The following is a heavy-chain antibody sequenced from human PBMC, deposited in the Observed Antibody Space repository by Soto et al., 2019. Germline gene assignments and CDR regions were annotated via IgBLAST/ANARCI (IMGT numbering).Heavy chain of an antibody. J-gene: IGHJ6*02. CDR2: IYYSGST. CDR1: GGSISSGGYY. V-gene: IGHV4-31*03. D-gene: IGHD3-3*01. CDR3: AFFGGRIRSYYYYDGVDV. Sequence: QVQLQESGPGLVKPSQTLSLTCTVSGGSISSGGYYWSWIRQHPGKGLEWSGYIYYSGSTYYTPSLTSRIIVSADTSTNQLSRTLSSVPAADTAVYYCAFFGGRIRSYYYYDGVDVWGHGTTVTVSS.